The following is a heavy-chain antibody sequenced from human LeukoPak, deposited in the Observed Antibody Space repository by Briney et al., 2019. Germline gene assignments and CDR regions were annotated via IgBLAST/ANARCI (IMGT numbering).Heavy chain of an antibody. V-gene: IGHV1-8*01. J-gene: IGHJ6*03. CDR2: MTPNSGNT. CDR1: GYTFTSYA. D-gene: IGHD6-19*01. Sequence: ASVKVSCKPSGYTFTSYAINGVRPATGQGRGRMVGMTPNSGNTGYAQTFEARDTMTRITSICTADVELSSLRSEDTAVYYCARADGYSSGWPDYYYYYYMDVWGKGTPVTVSS. CDR3: ARADGYSSGWPDYYYYYYMDV.